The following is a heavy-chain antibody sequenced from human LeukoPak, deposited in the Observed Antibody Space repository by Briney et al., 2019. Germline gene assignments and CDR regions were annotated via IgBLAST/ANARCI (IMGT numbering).Heavy chain of an antibody. CDR1: GGSINGYY. J-gene: IGHJ3*02. Sequence: SETLSLTCTVSGGSINGYYWSWIRQPPGKGLEWIGYIYYSGSTSYNPSLKSRVTISVDTSKKQFSLKLSSVTAADTAFYYCARYIVSYPHDAFDIWGQGTMVTVSS. V-gene: IGHV4-59*01. D-gene: IGHD1-26*01. CDR3: ARYIVSYPHDAFDI. CDR2: IYYSGST.